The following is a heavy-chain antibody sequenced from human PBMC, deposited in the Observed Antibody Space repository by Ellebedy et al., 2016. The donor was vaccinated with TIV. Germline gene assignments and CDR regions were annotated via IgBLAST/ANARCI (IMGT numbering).Heavy chain of an antibody. CDR2: ISYDGSNK. CDR1: GFTFSSYP. J-gene: IGHJ3*02. D-gene: IGHD3-16*02. CDR3: ARVDRHDAFDI. V-gene: IGHV3-30*04. Sequence: GESLKISCAASGFTFSSYPMHLVRQPPGKGLEWVAVISYDGSNKYNAASVKGRFTISRDNSKNTLYLQMNSLRAEDTAVYYCARVDRHDAFDIWGQGTMVTVSS.